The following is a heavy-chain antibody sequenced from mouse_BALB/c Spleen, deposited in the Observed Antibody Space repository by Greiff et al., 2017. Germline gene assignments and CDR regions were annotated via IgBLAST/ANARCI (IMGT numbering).Heavy chain of an antibody. CDR1: GYTFTSYW. Sequence: LQQPGSELVRPGASVKLSCKASGYTFTSYWMHWVKQRPGQGLEWIGNIYPGSGSTNYDEKFKSKATLTVDTSSSTAYMQLSSLTSEDSAVYYCTRTKSYAMDYWGQGTSVTVSS. D-gene: IGHD1-3*01. J-gene: IGHJ4*01. CDR3: TRTKSYAMDY. V-gene: IGHV1S22*01. CDR2: IYPGSGST.